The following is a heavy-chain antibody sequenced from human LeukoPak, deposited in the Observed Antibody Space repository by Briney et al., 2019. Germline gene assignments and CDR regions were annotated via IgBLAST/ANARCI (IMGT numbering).Heavy chain of an antibody. Sequence: SETLSLTCNVCGGSISSSIYYWGWIRQPPGKGLEWIGSMYYGGSTYYNPSLKSRVTISVDTAKNQFSLKLSSVTAADTAVYYCARRGPSGRSLDYWGQGTLVTVSS. CDR1: GGSISSSIYY. V-gene: IGHV4-39*01. J-gene: IGHJ4*02. CDR3: ARRGPSGRSLDY. CDR2: MYYGGST. D-gene: IGHD1-26*01.